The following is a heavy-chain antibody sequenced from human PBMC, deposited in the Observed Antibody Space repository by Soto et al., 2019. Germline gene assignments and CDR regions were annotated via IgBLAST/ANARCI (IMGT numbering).Heavy chain of an antibody. J-gene: IGHJ5*02. D-gene: IGHD3-10*01. CDR2: VYHSGTT. CDR1: GGSISTYY. CDR3: ARLRVGNIFDP. V-gene: IGHV4-59*08. Sequence: PSETLSLTCTVSGGSISTYYWTWIRQSPGKGPEWIGYVYHSGTTNYNPSLESRVTMSLDTSKNQFSLKLKSMTAADTAVYYCARLRVGNIFDPWGQGTLVTVSS.